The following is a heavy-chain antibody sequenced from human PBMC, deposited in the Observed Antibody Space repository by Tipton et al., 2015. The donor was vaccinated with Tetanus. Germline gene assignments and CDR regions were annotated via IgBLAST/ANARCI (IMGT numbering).Heavy chain of an antibody. CDR1: STSISRSSHY. V-gene: IGHV4-61*01. J-gene: IGHJ4*02. Sequence: LRLSCTVSSTSISRSSHYWTWIRQPPGKEPEWVGYVYHSGATNYHPSLKSRLAISADTSKNQFSLNLRSVITADTAVYYCARANNDYPKKGPFDYWGQGILVTVSS. D-gene: IGHD3-16*01. CDR3: ARANNDYPKKGPFDY. CDR2: VYHSGAT.